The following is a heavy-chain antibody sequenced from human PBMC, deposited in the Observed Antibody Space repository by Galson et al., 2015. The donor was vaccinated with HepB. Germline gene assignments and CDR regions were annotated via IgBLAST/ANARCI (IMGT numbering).Heavy chain of an antibody. CDR3: VKSLNYVLRYFDWSDAFDI. Sequence: SLRLSCAASGFTFSSYAMHWVRQAPGKGLEYVSAISSNGGSTYYADSVKGRFTISRDNSKNTLYLQMSSLRAEDTAVYYCVKSLNYVLRYFDWSDAFDIWGQGTMVTVSS. CDR1: GFTFSSYA. CDR2: ISSNGGST. J-gene: IGHJ3*02. V-gene: IGHV3-64D*06. D-gene: IGHD3-9*01.